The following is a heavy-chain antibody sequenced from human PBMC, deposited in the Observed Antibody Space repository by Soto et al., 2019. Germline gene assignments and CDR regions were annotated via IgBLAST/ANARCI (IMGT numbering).Heavy chain of an antibody. J-gene: IGHJ5*01. CDR3: ARDPSEGRVGNWFES. CDR2: ISSSTSYV. CDR1: VFTFSRYG. D-gene: IGHD2-2*01. Sequence: LRXSCATSVFTFSRYGMNWLRQAPGKGLEWVASISSSTSYVYYADSVKGRFSTSRDNAKNILYLEMYALRTEDTAVYYCARDPSEGRVGNWFESWGQGTLVTVSS. V-gene: IGHV3-21*06.